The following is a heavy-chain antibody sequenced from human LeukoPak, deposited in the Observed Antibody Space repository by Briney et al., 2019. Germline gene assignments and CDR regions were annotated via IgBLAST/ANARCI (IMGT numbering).Heavy chain of an antibody. CDR2: ISSSGSTI. CDR3: AYSSGYYKIFDY. CDR1: GFTFSDYY. J-gene: IGHJ4*02. D-gene: IGHD3-22*01. Sequence: GGSLRLSCAASGFTFSDYYMSWIRQAPGKGLEWVSYISSSGSTIYYADSVKGRFTISRDNSKNTLYLQMNSLRAEDTAVYYCAYSSGYYKIFDYWGQGTLVTVSS. V-gene: IGHV3-11*01.